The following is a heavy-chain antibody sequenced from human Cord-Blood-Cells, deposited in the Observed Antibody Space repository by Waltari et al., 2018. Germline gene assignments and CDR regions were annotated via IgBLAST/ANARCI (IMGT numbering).Heavy chain of an antibody. D-gene: IGHD6-13*01. J-gene: IGHJ4*02. CDR1: GFTFSLYA. V-gene: IGHV3-23*01. Sequence: EVQLLESGGGLVQPGGSLRLSCAASGFTFSLYALHWVGQAPGKGLEWVSAISGSGGSTYYADSVKGRFTISRDNSKNTLYLQMNSLRAEDTAVYYCAKDYLSSSWYDYWGQGTLVTVSS. CDR3: AKDYLSSSWYDY. CDR2: ISGSGGST.